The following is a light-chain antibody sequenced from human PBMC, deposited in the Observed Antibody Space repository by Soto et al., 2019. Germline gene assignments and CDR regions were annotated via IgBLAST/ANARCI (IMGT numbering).Light chain of an antibody. Sequence: EIMLTQSPGTLSLSPGERATLSCRASQSVSRNSLAWYQQKSGQAPRLRIYGAYSRATGTPDRFSGSCSGTDFSRTVSRVEPEDFAVYYCQQYGSSPPYTFGQGTMLEIK. CDR3: QQYGSSPPYT. J-gene: IGKJ2*01. CDR2: GAY. V-gene: IGKV3-20*01. CDR1: QSVSRNS.